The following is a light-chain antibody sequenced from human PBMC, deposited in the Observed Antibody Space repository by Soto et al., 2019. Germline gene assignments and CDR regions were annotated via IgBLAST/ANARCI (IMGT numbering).Light chain of an antibody. V-gene: IGKV3-15*01. Sequence: IVMTQSPDTLSVSPGERATLSCRASQSVGTNLAWYQQKPRQAPRLLIYAASTRATGLPARLSGSGSGTEFTLTISSLQSEDFAVYYCQQYNNLPTWTFGQGTKVEIK. CDR3: QQYNNLPTWT. CDR1: QSVGTN. CDR2: AAS. J-gene: IGKJ1*01.